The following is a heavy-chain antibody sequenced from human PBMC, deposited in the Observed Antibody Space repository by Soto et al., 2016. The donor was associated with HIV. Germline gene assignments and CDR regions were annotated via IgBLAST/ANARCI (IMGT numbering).Heavy chain of an antibody. CDR3: ARLRQFKNTMISVATLSILDS. CDR1: GGSFSESY. D-gene: IGHD3-22*01. J-gene: IGHJ1*01. V-gene: IGHV4-34*02. Sequence: QVQLQQWGAGLLRPSGTLSLTCAVYGGSFSESYWSWIRQSPGKGLEWIGQIDYSGTTSYSPSLKSRLAISLDKSKNQFSLKMTSLTAADTAVYYCARLRQFKNTMISVATLSILDSWGQGNLVTVSS. CDR2: IDYSGTT.